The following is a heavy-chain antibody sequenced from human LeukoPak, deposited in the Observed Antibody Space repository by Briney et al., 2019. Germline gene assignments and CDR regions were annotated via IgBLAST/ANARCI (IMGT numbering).Heavy chain of an antibody. V-gene: IGHV4-4*09. J-gene: IGHJ4*02. D-gene: IGHD6-13*01. CDR2: IHTSGTT. CDR3: AKRHSSNWPYYFDY. CDR1: GGSISNYY. Sequence: SETLSLTCTVSGGSISNYYWSWIRQPQGKALEWIGYIHTSGTTNSNPSLKSRVTMSVDTSKNQFSLSLSSVTAADTAVYYCAKRHSSNWPYYFDYWGQGTLVTVSS.